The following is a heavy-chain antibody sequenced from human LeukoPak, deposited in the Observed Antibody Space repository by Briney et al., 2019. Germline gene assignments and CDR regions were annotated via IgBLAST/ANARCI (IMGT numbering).Heavy chain of an antibody. D-gene: IGHD4-17*01. CDR1: GGSISSGGYY. CDR2: IYYTGST. J-gene: IGHJ2*01. Sequence: PSETLSLTCTVSGGSISSGGYYWSWIRPHPGKGLEWIGYIYYTGSTDYNPSLKSRATISVDTSKNQFSLKLSSVTAADTAVYYCARDVTTVTLAWFIDPWGRGTLVTVSS. CDR3: ARDVTTVTLAWFIDP. V-gene: IGHV4-31*03.